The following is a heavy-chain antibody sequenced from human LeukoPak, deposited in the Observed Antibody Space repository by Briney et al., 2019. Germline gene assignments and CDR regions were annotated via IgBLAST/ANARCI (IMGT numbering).Heavy chain of an antibody. V-gene: IGHV3-23*01. Sequence: GGSLRLSCAASGFTFNNYAMTWVRQAPGKGLEWVSAISGSGGTTLYADSVKGRFTISRDNSKSTVYLQMNSLRAEDTAVYYCARHGSSAWLFDYWGQGTLVTVSS. J-gene: IGHJ4*02. CDR2: ISGSGGTT. D-gene: IGHD6-19*01. CDR1: GFTFNNYA. CDR3: ARHGSSAWLFDY.